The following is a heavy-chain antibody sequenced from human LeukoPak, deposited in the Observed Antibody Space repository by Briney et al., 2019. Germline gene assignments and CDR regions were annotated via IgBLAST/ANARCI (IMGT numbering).Heavy chain of an antibody. CDR2: IYYSGNT. D-gene: IGHD3-16*01. J-gene: IGHJ4*02. Sequence: SKTLSLTCTVSGGSVSGYYWSWIRPPPGKGLEWIGYIYYSGNTNYNPSLKSRLIMSLDTSKNHFSLKLNSVTAADTAVYYCARHKDSDDYPLDYWGQGILVSVSS. V-gene: IGHV4-59*02. CDR3: ARHKDSDDYPLDY. CDR1: GGSVSGYY.